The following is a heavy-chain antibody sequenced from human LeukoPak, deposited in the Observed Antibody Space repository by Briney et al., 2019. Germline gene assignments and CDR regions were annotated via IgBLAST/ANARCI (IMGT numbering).Heavy chain of an antibody. D-gene: IGHD1-26*01. Sequence: PGGSLRLSCAASGFTFSSYEMNWVRQAPGKGLEWVSYISSSGSTIYYADSVKGRFTISRDNAKNSLYLQMNSLRAEDTAVYYCARAKVGRPWDFDCWGQGTLVTVSS. CDR3: ARAKVGRPWDFDC. CDR2: ISSSGSTI. V-gene: IGHV3-48*03. CDR1: GFTFSSYE. J-gene: IGHJ4*02.